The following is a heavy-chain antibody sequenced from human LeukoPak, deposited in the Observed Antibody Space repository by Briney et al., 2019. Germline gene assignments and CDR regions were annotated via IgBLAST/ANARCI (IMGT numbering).Heavy chain of an antibody. D-gene: IGHD3/OR15-3a*01. CDR1: RINFNSYW. Sequence: GGSLRLSCAVSRINFNSYWMTWVRQAPGKGLEWVANIKQDGSETYYMDSVKGRFSISRDNAKNSLYLQMNSLRAEDTAAYYCARALSDFWTGYFFDSWGQGTLVTVSS. V-gene: IGHV3-7*01. CDR3: ARALSDFWTGYFFDS. CDR2: IKQDGSET. J-gene: IGHJ4*02.